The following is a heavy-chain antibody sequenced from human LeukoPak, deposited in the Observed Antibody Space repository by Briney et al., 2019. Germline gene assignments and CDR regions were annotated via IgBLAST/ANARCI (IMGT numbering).Heavy chain of an antibody. V-gene: IGHV3-15*01. CDR2: IKSKTDGGTT. CDR1: GFTFSNAW. D-gene: IGHD1-1*01. J-gene: IGHJ6*02. Sequence: PGGSLRLSCAASGFTFSNAWMSWVRQAPGKGLEWVGRIKSKTDGGTTDYAAPVKGRFTISRDDSKNTLYLQMNSLKTEDTAVYYCAKDMTTFYYYYGMDVWGQGTTVTVSS. CDR3: AKDMTTFYYYYGMDV.